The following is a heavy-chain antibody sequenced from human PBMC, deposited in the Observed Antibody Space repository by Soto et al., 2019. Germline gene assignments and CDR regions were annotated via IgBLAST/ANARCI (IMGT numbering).Heavy chain of an antibody. Sequence: QITLKESGPTLVKPTQTLTLTCTFSGFSLSTSGVAVGWIRQPPGEALEWLALLYWDDDKRHSPSLKSRLTITKDTSKNQVILAMTNIDSVDTATYYCAHWGHYGAGTHPVYWGQGTLVTVSS. CDR3: AHWGHYGAGTHPVY. CDR2: LYWDDDK. J-gene: IGHJ4*02. V-gene: IGHV2-5*02. CDR1: GFSLSTSGVA. D-gene: IGHD3-10*01.